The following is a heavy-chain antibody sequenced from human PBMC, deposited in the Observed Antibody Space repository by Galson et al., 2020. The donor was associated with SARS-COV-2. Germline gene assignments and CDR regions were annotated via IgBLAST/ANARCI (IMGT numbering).Heavy chain of an antibody. J-gene: IGHJ1*01. D-gene: IGHD3-16*01. CDR3: AGNWV. Sequence: QAAGSLRLSCAASGLMFSIYAMHWARHAPGKGLEWLSFIGGSGENTFYADSVRGRFTISRDNSKNTLYLHMDSLRAEDTAVYYCAGNWVWGRGAVVTVSA. CDR1: GLMFSIYA. CDR2: IGGSGENT. V-gene: IGHV3-23*01.